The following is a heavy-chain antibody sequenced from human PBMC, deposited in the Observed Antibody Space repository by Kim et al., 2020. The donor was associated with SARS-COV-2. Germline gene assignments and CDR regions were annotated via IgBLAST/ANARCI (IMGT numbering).Heavy chain of an antibody. CDR1: GFTFSSYG. D-gene: IGHD3-9*01. V-gene: IGHV3-33*05. CDR3: ARDMAYYDILTGFDY. Sequence: GGSLRLSCAASGFTFSSYGMHWVRQAPGKGLEWVAVISYDGSNKYYADSVKGRFTISRDNSKNTLYLQMNSLRAEDTAVYYCARDMAYYDILTGFDYWGQGTLVTVSS. CDR2: ISYDGSNK. J-gene: IGHJ4*02.